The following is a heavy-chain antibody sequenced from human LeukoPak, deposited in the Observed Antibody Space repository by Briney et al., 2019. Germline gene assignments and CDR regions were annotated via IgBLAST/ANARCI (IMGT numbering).Heavy chain of an antibody. CDR3: AKNGSLEWQELIDY. D-gene: IGHD3-3*01. CDR1: GFTFSSSA. CDR2: ISGSGAST. Sequence: GGSLRLSCAASGFTFSSSAMSWVRQAPGKGLEWVSVISGSGASTYYAESVKGRFTISRDNSKNTLYLQMNSLRAEDTAVYYCAKNGSLEWQELIDYWGQGTLVTVSS. V-gene: IGHV3-23*01. J-gene: IGHJ4*02.